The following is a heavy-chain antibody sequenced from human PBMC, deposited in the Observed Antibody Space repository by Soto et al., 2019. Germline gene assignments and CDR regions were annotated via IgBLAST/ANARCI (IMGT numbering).Heavy chain of an antibody. J-gene: IGHJ4*02. CDR3: ARGTIVARQHLDY. V-gene: IGHV3-30*03. CDR1: GFTFSSYA. Sequence: QVQLVESEGGVVQPGKSLRLSCAASGFTFSSYAMLWARQAPGKGLEWVTVISIRGGDEYYAESVRGRFTISRDDSKNTLYLQMDSLRVEDTAVYYCARGTIVARQHLDYWGQGTLVTVSS. D-gene: IGHD6-6*01. CDR2: ISIRGGDE.